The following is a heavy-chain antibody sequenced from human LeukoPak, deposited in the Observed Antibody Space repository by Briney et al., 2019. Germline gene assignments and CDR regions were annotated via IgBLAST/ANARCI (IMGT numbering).Heavy chain of an antibody. V-gene: IGHV3-21*01. CDR2: ISSSGSFK. J-gene: IGHJ4*02. CDR1: GFTFSTYS. Sequence: GGSLRLSCAASGFTFSTYSMNWVRQAPGKGLEWVSSISSSGSFKYYADSVKGRFTISRDNAKNSLYLQMNSLRAEDTAVYYCARGRGGSYTFDYWGQGTLVTVSS. D-gene: IGHD3-16*01. CDR3: ARGRGGSYTFDY.